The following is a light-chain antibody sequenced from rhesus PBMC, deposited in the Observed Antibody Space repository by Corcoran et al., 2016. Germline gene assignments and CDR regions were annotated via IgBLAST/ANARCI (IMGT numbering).Light chain of an antibody. Sequence: DIQMNQSPSSLSASVGDKVTITCHARQGISSWLAWYQQKPGKAPKPMIYYASSIQGGVPSRFSGSGSVTDYTLTISSLQPEDFATYYCQQYDDLPLTFGGGTKVELK. CDR3: QQYDDLPLT. CDR1: QGISSW. J-gene: IGKJ4*01. V-gene: IGKV1-19*01. CDR2: YAS.